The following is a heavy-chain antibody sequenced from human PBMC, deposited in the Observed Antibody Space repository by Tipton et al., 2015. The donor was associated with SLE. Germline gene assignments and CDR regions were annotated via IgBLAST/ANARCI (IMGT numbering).Heavy chain of an antibody. Sequence: TLSLTYTVSGDSMYSGSYYWSWMRQPAGKGLECIGRIYINGGTDYNPSLKSRVTISQDTSKNQFSLSLNSVTAADTAVYYCAGPSGVGAHAKYLQHWGQGTQVTVSS. J-gene: IGHJ1*01. D-gene: IGHD2-15*01. CDR2: IYINGGT. CDR1: GDSMYSGSYY. CDR3: AGPSGVGAHAKYLQH. V-gene: IGHV4-61*02.